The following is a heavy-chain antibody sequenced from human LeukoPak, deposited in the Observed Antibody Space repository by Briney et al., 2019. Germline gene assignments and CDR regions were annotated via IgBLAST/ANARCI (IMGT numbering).Heavy chain of an antibody. D-gene: IGHD3-10*01. CDR1: GGSINSYY. J-gene: IGHJ4*02. Sequence: KTSETLSLTCAISGGSINSYYWSWIRQPPGKELEWIGYIYYSGSTYYNPSLRGRLTISLDTSKNQFSLKLSSVTAADTAVYYCARDRLLWFGEPLSGAFDYWGQGTLVTVSS. V-gene: IGHV4-59*12. CDR3: ARDRLLWFGEPLSGAFDY. CDR2: IYYSGST.